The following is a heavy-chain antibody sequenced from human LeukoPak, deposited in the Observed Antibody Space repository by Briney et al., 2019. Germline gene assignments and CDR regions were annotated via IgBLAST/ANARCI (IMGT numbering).Heavy chain of an antibody. D-gene: IGHD3-9*01. J-gene: IGHJ3*02. CDR3: AKVRYFGPSAFDI. CDR1: GFTFSSYG. V-gene: IGHV3-30*02. Sequence: PGGSLRLSCAASGFTFSSYGMHWVRQAPGKGLEWVAVIWYDGSNKYYADSVKGRFTISRDNSKNTLYLQMNSLRAEDTAVYYCAKVRYFGPSAFDIWGQGTMVTVSS. CDR2: IWYDGSNK.